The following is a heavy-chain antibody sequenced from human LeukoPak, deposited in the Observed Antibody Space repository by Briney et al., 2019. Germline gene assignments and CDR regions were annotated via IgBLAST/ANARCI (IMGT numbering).Heavy chain of an antibody. CDR2: IIPIFGTA. J-gene: IGHJ4*02. D-gene: IGHD2-15*01. V-gene: IGHV1-69*13. CDR1: GGTFSSYA. CDR3: TQYCSGGSCYSVDY. Sequence: SVKVSCKASGGTFSSYAISWVRQAPGQGLEWMGGIIPIFGTANYAQKFQGRVTITADESTSTAYMELSSLRSEDTAVYYCTQYCSGGSCYSVDYWGQGTLVTVSS.